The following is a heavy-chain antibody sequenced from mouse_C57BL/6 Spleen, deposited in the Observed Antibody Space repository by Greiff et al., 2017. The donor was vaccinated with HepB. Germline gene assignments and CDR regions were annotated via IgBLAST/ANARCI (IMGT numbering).Heavy chain of an antibody. Sequence: VKLMESGPGLVAPSQSLSITCTVSGFSLTSYAISWVRQPPGKGLEWLGVIWTGGGTNYNSALKSRLSISKDNSKSQVFLKMNSLQTDDTARYYCARNKRDFGENYFDYWGQGTTLTVSS. CDR2: IWTGGGT. V-gene: IGHV2-9-1*01. CDR1: GFSLTSYA. J-gene: IGHJ2*01. D-gene: IGHD3-1*01. CDR3: ARNKRDFGENYFDY.